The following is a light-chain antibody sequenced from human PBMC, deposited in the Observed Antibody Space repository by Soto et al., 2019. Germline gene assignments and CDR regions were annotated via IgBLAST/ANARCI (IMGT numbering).Light chain of an antibody. V-gene: IGKV3-11*01. Sequence: EIVLTQSPATVSLSPGERATLSCRASQSVSIYLAWYQQKPGQAPRLLIYDASNRASDIPARFSGSGSETDFTLTSSSLEPEDFAIYYCQQRSNWPLTFGGGTKVEIK. J-gene: IGKJ4*01. CDR1: QSVSIY. CDR3: QQRSNWPLT. CDR2: DAS.